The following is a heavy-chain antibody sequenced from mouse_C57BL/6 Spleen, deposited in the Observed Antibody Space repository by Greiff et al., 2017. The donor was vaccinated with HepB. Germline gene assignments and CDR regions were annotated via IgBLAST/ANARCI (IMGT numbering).Heavy chain of an antibody. Sequence: EVKVVESEGGLVQPGSSMKLSCTASGFTFSDYYMAWVRQVPEKGLEWVANINYDGSSTYYLDSLKSRFIISRDNAKNILYLQMSSLKSEDTATYYCARDSLYGNYFDYWGQGTTLTVSS. CDR2: INYDGSST. CDR1: GFTFSDYY. CDR3: ARDSLYGNYFDY. V-gene: IGHV5-16*01. J-gene: IGHJ2*01. D-gene: IGHD1-1*01.